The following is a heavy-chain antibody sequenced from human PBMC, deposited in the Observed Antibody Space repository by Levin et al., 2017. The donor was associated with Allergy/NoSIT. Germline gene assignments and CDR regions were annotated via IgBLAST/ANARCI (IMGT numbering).Heavy chain of an antibody. CDR3: ARDHYDMLTGYYRGYGMDV. Sequence: KGLEWVSVIYSGGHIYYADSVKGRFTISRDNSKNTLYLQMNSLRAEDTAVYYCARDHYDMLTGYYRGYGMDVWGQGTTVTVSS. J-gene: IGHJ6*02. V-gene: IGHV3-53*01. CDR2: IYSGGHI. D-gene: IGHD3-9*01.